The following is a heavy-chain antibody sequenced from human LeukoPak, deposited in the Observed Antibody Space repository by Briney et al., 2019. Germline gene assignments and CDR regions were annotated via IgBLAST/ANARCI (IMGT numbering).Heavy chain of an antibody. CDR3: AKYGSGYSDWYFDY. D-gene: IGHD3-22*01. CDR2: ISYDGSNK. V-gene: IGHV3-30*18. CDR1: GFTFSSYG. J-gene: IGHJ4*02. Sequence: GRSLRLSCAASGFTFSSYGMHWVRQAPGKGLEWVAVISYDGSNKYYADSVKGRFTISRDNSKNTLYLQMNSLRAEDTAVYYCAKYGSGYSDWYFDYWGQGTLVTVSS.